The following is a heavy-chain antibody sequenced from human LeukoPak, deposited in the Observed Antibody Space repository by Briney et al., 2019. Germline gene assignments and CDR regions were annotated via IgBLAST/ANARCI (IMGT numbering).Heavy chain of an antibody. V-gene: IGHV3-23*01. D-gene: IGHD1-26*01. CDR2: ISGDADST. CDR1: GFTFTDYA. Sequence: GGSLRLSCAASGFTFTDYAMSWVRQAPGRGLEWVSAISGDADSTYYADSVKGRFTISRDNSKNTLYLQVNSLRADDTAVYYCAKKEGGFDHWGQGALVTVSS. CDR3: AKKEGGFDH. J-gene: IGHJ4*02.